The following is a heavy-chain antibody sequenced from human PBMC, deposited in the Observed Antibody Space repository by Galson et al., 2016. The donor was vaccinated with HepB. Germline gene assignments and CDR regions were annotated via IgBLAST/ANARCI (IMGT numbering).Heavy chain of an antibody. J-gene: IGHJ4*02. CDR1: GFTFSIYG. V-gene: IGHV3-30*18. Sequence: SLRLSCAASGFTFSIYGMHRIRQAPGKGLEWVATTSSDESVKHYADPVQGRFTISKDNFKNTLYLQMDSLKAEDTAVYYCAKKSPGKELSPPDYWGQGTLVTVSS. D-gene: IGHD1-26*01. CDR2: TSSDESVK. CDR3: AKKSPGKELSPPDY.